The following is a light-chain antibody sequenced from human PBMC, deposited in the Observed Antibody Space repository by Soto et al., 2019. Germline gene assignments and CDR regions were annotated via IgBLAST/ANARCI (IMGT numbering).Light chain of an antibody. CDR3: QQYGSSPLFT. CDR1: QSVSSSY. J-gene: IGKJ3*01. Sequence: EIVLTQSPGTLSLSPGERATLSCRASQSVSSSYLAWYHQKPGQAPRLLIYGASSRATGSPDRFSGSGSGTDFTLTISRLEPDDFAVYYWQQYGSSPLFTIGPGKKVDI. CDR2: GAS. V-gene: IGKV3-20*01.